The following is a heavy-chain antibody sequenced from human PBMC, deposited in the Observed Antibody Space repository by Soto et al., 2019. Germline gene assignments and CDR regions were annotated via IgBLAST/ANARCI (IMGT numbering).Heavy chain of an antibody. Sequence: GESLKSCCQGSGYSFTSYKIAWVRQMPGKGLEWMGIIFPGDSDTRYSPSFQGQVTISADKSTSTAYLQWSSLKASDTAMYYCARNATYYDILSGYYFDYWGQGTLVTVSS. CDR2: IFPGDSDT. D-gene: IGHD3-9*01. V-gene: IGHV5-51*01. CDR3: ARNATYYDILSGYYFDY. CDR1: GYSFTSYK. J-gene: IGHJ4*02.